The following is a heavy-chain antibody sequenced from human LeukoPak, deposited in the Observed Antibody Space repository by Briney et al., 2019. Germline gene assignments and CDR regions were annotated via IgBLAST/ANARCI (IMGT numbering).Heavy chain of an antibody. V-gene: IGHV1-18*01. Sequence: ASVKVSCKASGYTFTSYGISWVRQAPGQGLEWMGWISAYNGNTNYAQKLQGRVTMTTDTSTSTAYMELRSLRSEDTAVYYCATDANQYDYVWGSYPDAFDIWGQGTMVTVSS. CDR2: ISAYNGNT. D-gene: IGHD3-16*02. J-gene: IGHJ3*02. CDR3: ATDANQYDYVWGSYPDAFDI. CDR1: GYTFTSYG.